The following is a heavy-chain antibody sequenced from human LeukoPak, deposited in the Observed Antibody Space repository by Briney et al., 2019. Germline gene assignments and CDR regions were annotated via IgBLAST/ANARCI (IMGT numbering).Heavy chain of an antibody. D-gene: IGHD3-22*01. J-gene: IGHJ4*02. V-gene: IGHV1-69*05. CDR1: GGTFSSYA. Sequence: SVKVSCKASGGTFSSYAISWVRQAPGQGVEWMGGIIPIFCKANYAQKFQGRVTITTDESTSTAYMELSSLRSEDTAVYYCARAGYDSSGYYYKYYFDYWGQGTLVTVSS. CDR2: IIPIFCKA. CDR3: ARAGYDSSGYYYKYYFDY.